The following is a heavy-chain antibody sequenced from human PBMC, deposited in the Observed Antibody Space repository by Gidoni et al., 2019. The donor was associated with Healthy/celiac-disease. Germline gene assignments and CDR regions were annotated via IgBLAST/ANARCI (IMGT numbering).Heavy chain of an antibody. CDR3: ARGMTAISQTYGMDV. D-gene: IGHD2-21*02. CDR2: IGTAGDT. Sequence: EVQLVEAGGGLVQPGGSLRLSGAASGFTFSSYDMHWVRQATGKGLEWVSAIGTAGDTYYPGSVKGRFTISRENAKNSLYLQMNSLRAGDTAVYYCARGMTAISQTYGMDVWGQGTTVTVSS. J-gene: IGHJ6*02. CDR1: GFTFSSYD. V-gene: IGHV3-13*01.